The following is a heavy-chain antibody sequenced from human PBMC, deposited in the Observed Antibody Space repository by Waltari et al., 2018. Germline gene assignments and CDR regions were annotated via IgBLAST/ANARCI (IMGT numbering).Heavy chain of an antibody. Sequence: EVQLVESGGGLVQPGGSLKLSCAASGSIVSNYWMSVVRQAPGKGLEWVASIKQDGSETYFVDSLKGRFTISRDNTENSMYLQMDSLRAEDTAHYYCARDSLATGYWYFDQWGRGTLVTVSS. CDR2: IKQDGSET. CDR1: GSIVSNYW. J-gene: IGHJ2*01. D-gene: IGHD6-25*01. V-gene: IGHV3-7*01. CDR3: ARDSLATGYWYFDQ.